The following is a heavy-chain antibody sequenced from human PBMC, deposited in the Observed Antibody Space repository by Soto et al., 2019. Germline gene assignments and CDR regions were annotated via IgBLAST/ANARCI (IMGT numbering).Heavy chain of an antibody. J-gene: IGHJ4*02. CDR3: ARGNYGGASGLSFDS. D-gene: IGHD4-17*01. Sequence: SETLSLTCTVSGGSINTYYWTWIRQPPGKGLEWIGYIYDSGTTNYNPALKSRVTMSVDTSVYQLSLKLSSVTAADTAVYYCARGNYGGASGLSFDSWGQGTLVTVSS. CDR1: GGSINTYY. V-gene: IGHV4-59*01. CDR2: IYDSGTT.